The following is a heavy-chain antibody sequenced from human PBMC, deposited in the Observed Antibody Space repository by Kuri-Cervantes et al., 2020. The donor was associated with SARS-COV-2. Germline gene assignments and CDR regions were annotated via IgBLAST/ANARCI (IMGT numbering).Heavy chain of an antibody. J-gene: IGHJ4*02. CDR2: INPNSGGT. CDR3: AKVPGDGYNWNYSPLFDY. V-gene: IGHV1-2*04. CDR1: GYTFTGYY. Sequence: ASVKVSCKASGYTFTGYYMHWVRQAPGQGLEWMGWINPNSGGTNYAQKFQGWVTMTTDTSTSTAYMELRSLRSDDAAVYYCAKVPGDGYNWNYSPLFDYWGQGTLVTVSS. D-gene: IGHD1-7*01.